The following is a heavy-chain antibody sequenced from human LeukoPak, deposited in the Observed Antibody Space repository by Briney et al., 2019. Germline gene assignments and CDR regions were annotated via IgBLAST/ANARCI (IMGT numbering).Heavy chain of an antibody. CDR2: ISSNGGST. CDR1: GFTFSSYA. V-gene: IGHV3-64*01. Sequence: PGGTLRLSCAASGFTFSSYAMHWVRQAPGKGLEYVSAISSNGGSTYYANSVKGRFTISRDNSKNMLYLQMGILRAEDMAVYYCARDCITMVRGVIMSYYYYYMDVWGKGTTVTVSS. D-gene: IGHD3-10*01. J-gene: IGHJ6*03. CDR3: ARDCITMVRGVIMSYYYYYMDV.